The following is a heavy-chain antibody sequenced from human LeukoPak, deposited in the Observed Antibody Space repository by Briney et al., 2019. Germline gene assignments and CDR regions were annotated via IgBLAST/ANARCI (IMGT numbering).Heavy chain of an antibody. J-gene: IGHJ5*02. CDR2: ISMTSSYI. D-gene: IGHD3-10*01. CDR1: GFTFHSHS. V-gene: IGHV3-21*01. CDR3: ARTSMVRGPNWFDP. Sequence: GGSLRLSCAASGFTFHSHSMNWVRQAPGKGLEWVSSISMTSSYIYYADSVKGRFTISRDNAKNSLYLQMNSLRAEDTAVYYCARTSMVRGPNWFDPWGQGTLVTVSS.